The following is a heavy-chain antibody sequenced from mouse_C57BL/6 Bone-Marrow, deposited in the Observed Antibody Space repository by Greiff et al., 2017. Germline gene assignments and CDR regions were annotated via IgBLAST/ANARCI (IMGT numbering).Heavy chain of an antibody. CDR2: INPSSGYT. Sequence: QVHVKQSGAELARPGASVKMSCKASGYTFTSYTMHWVKQRPGQGLEWIGYINPSSGYTKYNQKFKDKATLTADKSSSTAYMQLSSLTSEDSAVYYCARWGSSSGHYFDYWGQGTTLTVSS. D-gene: IGHD3-2*02. J-gene: IGHJ2*01. CDR1: GYTFTSYT. CDR3: ARWGSSSGHYFDY. V-gene: IGHV1-4*01.